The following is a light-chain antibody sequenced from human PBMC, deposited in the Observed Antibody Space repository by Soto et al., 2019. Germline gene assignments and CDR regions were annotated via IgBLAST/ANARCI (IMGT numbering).Light chain of an antibody. V-gene: IGKV3D-20*02. CDR2: DAS. Sequence: EIVLTQSPGTLSLSPGERATLSCRASQSVANNYLAWYQQKPGQAPRFLIYDASSRATDIPDRFSGSGSGTDFTLTISRLEPEDFAVYYCQQRSNWLTFGGGTKVEIK. CDR3: QQRSNWLT. J-gene: IGKJ4*01. CDR1: QSVANNY.